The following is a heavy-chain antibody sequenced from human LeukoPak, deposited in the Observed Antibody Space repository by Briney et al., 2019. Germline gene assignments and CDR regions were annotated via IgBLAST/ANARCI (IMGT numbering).Heavy chain of an antibody. CDR1: GDSVSSNSAA. CDR3: ARGTWAAGIDC. CDR2: TYYRSKWLN. D-gene: IGHD6-13*01. Sequence: SQTLSLTCAIPGDSVSSNSAAWNCIRQSPSRGLECLGRTYYRSKWLNDYAVSVKSRMTVNPDTSKNQFSLQLNSVTPEDTAVYYCARGTWAAGIDCWGQGTLVTVSS. V-gene: IGHV6-1*01. J-gene: IGHJ4*02.